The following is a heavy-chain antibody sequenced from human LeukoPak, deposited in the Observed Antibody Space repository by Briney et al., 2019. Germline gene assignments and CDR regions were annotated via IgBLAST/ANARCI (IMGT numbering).Heavy chain of an antibody. V-gene: IGHV4-39*01. D-gene: IGHD2-15*01. J-gene: IGHJ6*02. CDR3: ARRSHCTGSSCPSV. CDR2: IYFDGST. Sequence: PSETLSLTCAISGGSIGSSHYYWVWIRQRPGKGLEWVGSIYFDGSTYYNPALKSRVTIFSDTSKVQFSLKLSSVTATDTAVYYCARRSHCTGSSCPSVWGQGTTVTVSS. CDR1: GGSIGSSHYY.